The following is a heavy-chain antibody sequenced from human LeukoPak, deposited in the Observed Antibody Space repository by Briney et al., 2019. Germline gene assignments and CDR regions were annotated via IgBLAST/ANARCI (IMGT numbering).Heavy chain of an antibody. V-gene: IGHV1-2*06. J-gene: IGHJ3*01. CDR1: GYTFTHNY. D-gene: IGHD3-22*01. Sequence: GASVKVSCKASGYTFTHNYIHWVRQAPGQGLEWMGRVNPDSGGINYAQKFQGRVTMHRDTSINTAFVELRRLRSDDTATYYCARAQNYHDRSGYSDDTFDVWGHGTMVTVSS. CDR3: ARAQNYHDRSGYSDDTFDV. CDR2: VNPDSGGI.